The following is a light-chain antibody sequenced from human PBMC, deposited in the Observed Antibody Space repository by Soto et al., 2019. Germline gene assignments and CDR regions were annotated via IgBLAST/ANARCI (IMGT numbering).Light chain of an antibody. J-gene: IGLJ1*01. V-gene: IGLV2-14*01. CDR1: SRDVGGYNY. Sequence: SALTQPASVSGSPGKSITISCTGTSRDVGGYNYVSWYQQHPGKAPKLMIYEVSNRPSGVSNRFSGSKSGNTASLTISGLQAEDEADYYCSSYTSSSTYVFGTGTKVTVL. CDR2: EVS. CDR3: SSYTSSSTYV.